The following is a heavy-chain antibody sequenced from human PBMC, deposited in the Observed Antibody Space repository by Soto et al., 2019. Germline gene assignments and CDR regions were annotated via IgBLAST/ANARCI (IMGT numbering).Heavy chain of an antibody. CDR2: VSYDGGNK. D-gene: IGHD2-2*01. CDR3: AKQRGYCISASCFDYYFYAMDV. Sequence: QVQLVESGGGVVQPGKSLRLSCAASGCTFSRYAMHWVRQAQGKEVEWVAIVSYDGGNKYYADSVKGRFTISRDNSKTTLFLQMNSLRPEDTAVYYCAKQRGYCISASCFDYYFYAMDVWGQGTTVAVSS. V-gene: IGHV3-30-3*02. J-gene: IGHJ6*02. CDR1: GCTFSRYA.